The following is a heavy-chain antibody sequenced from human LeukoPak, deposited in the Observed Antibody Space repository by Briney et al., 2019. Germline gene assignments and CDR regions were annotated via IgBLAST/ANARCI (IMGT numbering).Heavy chain of an antibody. Sequence: SETLSLTCTVSGGSISSYYWSWIRQPPGKGLGWIGYIYTSGSTNYNPSLKSRVTISVDTSKNQFSLKLSSVTAADTAVYYCAGSYRGDIVVVPAASGAFDIWGQGTMVTVSS. CDR3: AGSYRGDIVVVPAASGAFDI. D-gene: IGHD2-2*01. V-gene: IGHV4-4*09. J-gene: IGHJ3*02. CDR2: IYTSGST. CDR1: GGSISSYY.